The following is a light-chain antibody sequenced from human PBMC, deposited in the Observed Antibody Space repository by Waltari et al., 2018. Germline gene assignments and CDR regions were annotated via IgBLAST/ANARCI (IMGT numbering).Light chain of an antibody. CDR3: QQYDNL. J-gene: IGKJ3*01. CDR2: DAS. V-gene: IGKV1-33*01. CDR1: HDISNY. Sequence: DIQMTQSPSSLSASVGDRVTITCQASHDISNYLNWYQQKPGKAPKLLIYDASNLETGVPSRFSGSGSGTDFTFTISSLQPEDIATYYCQQYDNLFGPGTKVDIK.